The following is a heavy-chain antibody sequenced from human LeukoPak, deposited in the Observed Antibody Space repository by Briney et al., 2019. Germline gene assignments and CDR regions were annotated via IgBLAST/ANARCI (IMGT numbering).Heavy chain of an antibody. Sequence: PGGSLRLSCAASGFTFSDYWMSWVRQAPGKGLEWVANIKQDGSEKYSVDSVKGRFTISRDNAKNSLYLQMNSLRAEDTAVYYCARDLRELPYNNAFDIWGQGTMVTVSS. CDR1: GFTFSDYW. D-gene: IGHD1-26*01. CDR2: IKQDGSEK. CDR3: ARDLRELPYNNAFDI. V-gene: IGHV3-7*01. J-gene: IGHJ3*02.